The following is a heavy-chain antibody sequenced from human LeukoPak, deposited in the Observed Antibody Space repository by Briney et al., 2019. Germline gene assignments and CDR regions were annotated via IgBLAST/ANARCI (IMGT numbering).Heavy chain of an antibody. V-gene: IGHV3-21*04. CDR1: GFTFSSYS. CDR2: ISSSSSYI. CDR3: GRDGGGGAIFY. D-gene: IGHD3-16*01. J-gene: IGHJ4*02. Sequence: GGSLRLSCAASGFTFSSYSMNWVRQAPGKGLEWVSSISSSSSYIYYADSVKGRFTISRDNAKNSLYLQMNSLRAEDTALYYCGRDGGGGAIFYWGQGTLVTVSS.